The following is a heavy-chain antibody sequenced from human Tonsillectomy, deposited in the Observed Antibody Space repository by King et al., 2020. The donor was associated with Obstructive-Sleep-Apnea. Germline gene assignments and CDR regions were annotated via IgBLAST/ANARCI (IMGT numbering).Heavy chain of an antibody. CDR2: INWNSGKI. J-gene: IGHJ3*02. CDR3: VKDRAGGIPDAFDI. V-gene: IGHV3-9*01. CDR1: GFSFDDNA. Sequence: VQLVESGGGLVQPGRSLRLSCAASGFSFDDNAMHWVRQAPGKGLEWVSGINWNSGKIGYADSVKGRFTISRDNAKNSLYLQMNILRAEDTALYYCVKDRAGGIPDAFDIWGQGTMVTVSS. D-gene: IGHD3-16*01.